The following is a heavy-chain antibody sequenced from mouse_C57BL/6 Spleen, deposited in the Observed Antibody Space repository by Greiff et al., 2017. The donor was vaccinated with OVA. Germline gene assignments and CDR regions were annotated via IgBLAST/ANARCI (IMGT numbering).Heavy chain of an antibody. CDR1: GFTFTDYY. J-gene: IGHJ2*01. CDR3: ARSAGTESFDY. Sequence: EVQGVESGGGLVQPGGSLSLSCAASGFTFTDYYMSWVRQPPGKALEWLGFIRNKANGYTTEYSASVKGRFTISRDNSQSILYLQMNALRAEDSATYYCARSAGTESFDYWGQGTTLTVSS. CDR2: IRNKANGYTT. D-gene: IGHD3-3*01. V-gene: IGHV7-3*01.